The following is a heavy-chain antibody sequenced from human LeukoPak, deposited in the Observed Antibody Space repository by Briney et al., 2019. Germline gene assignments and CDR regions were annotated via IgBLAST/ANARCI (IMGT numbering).Heavy chain of an antibody. CDR1: LGSISSGGYY. Sequence: SETPSLTCTVSLGSISSGGYYWSWIRQRPGKGLEWIGYIYYSWNTYYNPPLKSRLTISVDTSKNHFFLKLTSVTAADTAVYYCARGRYRIAVAGYFQHWGQGTLVTVSS. CDR2: IYYSWNT. D-gene: IGHD6-19*01. J-gene: IGHJ1*01. CDR3: ARGRYRIAVAGYFQH. V-gene: IGHV4-31*03.